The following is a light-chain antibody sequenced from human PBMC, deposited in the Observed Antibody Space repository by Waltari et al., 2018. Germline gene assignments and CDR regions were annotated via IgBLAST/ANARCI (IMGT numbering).Light chain of an antibody. CDR2: GAS. J-gene: IGKJ2*01. Sequence: RASQSLTKRYLAWCQQEPGQAPRLLIYGASSRAAGIPDRFSGSGSGTDFTLTISRLEPEDFAVYYCQQYGSSVLYTFGQGTKLEIK. V-gene: IGKV3-20*01. CDR3: QQYGSSVLYT. CDR1: QSLTKRY.